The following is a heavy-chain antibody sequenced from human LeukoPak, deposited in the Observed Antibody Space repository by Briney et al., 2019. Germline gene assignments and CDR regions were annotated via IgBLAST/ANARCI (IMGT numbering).Heavy chain of an antibody. J-gene: IGHJ5*02. CDR1: GGTFSSYA. V-gene: IGHV1-69*05. Sequence: KFSCKASGGTFSSYAISWVRQAPGQGLEWMGGIIPIFGTANYAQKFQGRVTITTDESTSTAYMELSSLRSEDTAVYYCARDSYPREGWFDPWGQGTLVTVSS. CDR3: ARDSYPREGWFDP. CDR2: IIPIFGTA. D-gene: IGHD3-10*01.